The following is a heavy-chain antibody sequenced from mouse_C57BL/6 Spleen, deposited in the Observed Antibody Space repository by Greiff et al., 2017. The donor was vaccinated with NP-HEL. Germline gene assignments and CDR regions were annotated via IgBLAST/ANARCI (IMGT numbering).Heavy chain of an antibody. CDR2: IFPGSGST. J-gene: IGHJ1*03. Sequence: VQLVESGPELVKPGASVKISCKASGYTFTDYYINWVKQRPGQGLEWIGWIFPGSGSTYYNEKFKGKATLTVDKSSSTAYMLLSSLTSEDSAVYFCARSSYYGSSAWYFDVWGTGTTVTVSS. D-gene: IGHD1-1*01. CDR1: GYTFTDYY. V-gene: IGHV1-75*01. CDR3: ARSSYYGSSAWYFDV.